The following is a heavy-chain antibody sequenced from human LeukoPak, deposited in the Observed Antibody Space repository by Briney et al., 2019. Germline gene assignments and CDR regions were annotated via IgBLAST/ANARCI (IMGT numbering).Heavy chain of an antibody. CDR3: AREPYYDSSGYSVDY. CDR1: GFTFSSYE. Sequence: PGGSLRLSCAASGFTFSSYEMNWVRQAPGKGLVWVSYISSSGSTIYYADSVKGRFTISRDNAKNSLYLQMNSLRAEDTAVYYCAREPYYDSSGYSVDYWGQGTLVTVSS. D-gene: IGHD3-22*01. V-gene: IGHV3-48*03. J-gene: IGHJ4*02. CDR2: ISSSGSTI.